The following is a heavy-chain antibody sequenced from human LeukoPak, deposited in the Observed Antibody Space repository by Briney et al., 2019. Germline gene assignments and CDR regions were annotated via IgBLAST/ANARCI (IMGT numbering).Heavy chain of an antibody. D-gene: IGHD3-10*01. Sequence: SETLSLTCAVYGGSFSGYYWSWIRQPPGKGLEWIGEINHSGSTNYNPSLKSRVTIPVDTSKNQFSLKLSSVTAADTAVYYCARPFHYYGSGTRGFDPWGQGTLVTVSS. CDR3: ARPFHYYGSGTRGFDP. CDR1: GGSFSGYY. J-gene: IGHJ5*02. CDR2: INHSGST. V-gene: IGHV4-34*01.